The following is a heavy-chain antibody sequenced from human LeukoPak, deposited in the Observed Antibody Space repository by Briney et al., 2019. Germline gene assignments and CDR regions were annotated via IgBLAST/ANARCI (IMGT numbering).Heavy chain of an antibody. D-gene: IGHD2-2*01. CDR1: GFTFSSYG. CDR3: AKDHLEWVVPAAIDY. Sequence: GGSLRLSCAASGFTFSSYGMHWVRQAPGKGLEGVAFIRYDGSNKYYADSVKGRFTISRDNSKNTLYLQMNSLRAEDTAVYYCAKDHLEWVVPAAIDYWGQGTLVTVSS. V-gene: IGHV3-30*02. J-gene: IGHJ4*02. CDR2: IRYDGSNK.